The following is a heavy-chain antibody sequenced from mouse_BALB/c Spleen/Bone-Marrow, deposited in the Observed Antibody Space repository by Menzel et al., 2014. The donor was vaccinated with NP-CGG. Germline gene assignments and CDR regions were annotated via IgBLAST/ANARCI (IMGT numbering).Heavy chain of an antibody. V-gene: IGHV1S81*02. J-gene: IGHJ4*01. CDR1: GYTFTSYY. CDR2: INPSNGGT. CDR3: TRRSLLSDYYSMDY. D-gene: IGHD2-10*01. Sequence: VQLQQSGAELVKPGASVKLSCEASGYTFTSYYLYWVKRRPGQGLEWIGEINPSNGGTNFNERFKSKASLTVDKSSSTAYMQLNSLTSEDSAVYYCTRRSLLSDYYSMDYWGQGTSVTVSS.